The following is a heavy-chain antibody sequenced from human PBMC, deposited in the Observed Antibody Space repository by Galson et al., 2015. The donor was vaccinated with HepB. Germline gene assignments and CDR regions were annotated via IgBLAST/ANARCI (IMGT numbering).Heavy chain of an antibody. CDR2: ISAYNGNT. J-gene: IGHJ4*02. CDR1: GYTFTSYG. D-gene: IGHD1-26*01. CDR3: ARAKTEWELLLVYFDY. V-gene: IGHV1-18*01. Sequence: SVKVSCKASGYTFTSYGISWVRQAPGQGLEWMGWISAYNGNTNYAQKLQGRVTMTTDTSTSTAYMELRSLRSDDTAVYYCARAKTEWELLLVYFDYWGQGTLVTVSS.